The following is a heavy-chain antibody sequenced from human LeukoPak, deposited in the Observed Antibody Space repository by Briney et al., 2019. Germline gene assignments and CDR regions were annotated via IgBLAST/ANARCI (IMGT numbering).Heavy chain of an antibody. CDR1: GGTFSSYA. D-gene: IGHD3-22*01. Sequence: ASVTVSCKASGGTFSSYAISWVRQAPGQGLEWMGGIIPIFGTANYAQKFQGRVTITADKSTSTAYMELSSLRSEDTAVYYCARDGDYYDSSGVYFDYWGQGTLVTVSS. CDR2: IIPIFGTA. J-gene: IGHJ4*02. CDR3: ARDGDYYDSSGVYFDY. V-gene: IGHV1-69*06.